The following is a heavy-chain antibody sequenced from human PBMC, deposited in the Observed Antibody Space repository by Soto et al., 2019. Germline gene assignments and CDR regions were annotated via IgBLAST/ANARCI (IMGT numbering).Heavy chain of an antibody. D-gene: IGHD3-3*01. J-gene: IGHJ4*02. CDR1: GGSISSGGYY. CDR3: ARASQISLGGYYDFWSGYCPYFDY. CDR2: IYYSGST. Sequence: NPSETLSLTCTVSGGSISSGGYYWSWIRQHPGKGLEWIGYIYYSGSTYYNPSPKSRVTISVDTSKNQFSLKLSSVTAADTAVYYCARASQISLGGYYDFWSGYCPYFDYWGQGTLVTVSS. V-gene: IGHV4-31*03.